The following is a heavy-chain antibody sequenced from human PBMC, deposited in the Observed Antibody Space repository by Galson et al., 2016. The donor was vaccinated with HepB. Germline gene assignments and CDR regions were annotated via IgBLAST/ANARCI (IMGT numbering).Heavy chain of an antibody. CDR1: GFTFSNSG. J-gene: IGHJ6*03. D-gene: IGHD1-26*01. V-gene: IGHV3-30*18. CDR2: ISYDGSNK. CDR3: AKGPRSIVGGTVVGDYYNYYMDV. Sequence: SLRLSCAASGFTFSNSGMHWVRQAPGRGLEWVAVISYDGSNKYYANSVKGRFTISRDNSENSLYLQMNRLRAADTALYYFAKGPRSIVGGTVVGDYYNYYMDVWGKGTTVIVSS.